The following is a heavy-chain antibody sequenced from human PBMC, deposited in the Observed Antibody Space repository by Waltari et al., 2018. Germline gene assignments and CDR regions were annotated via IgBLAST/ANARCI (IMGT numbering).Heavy chain of an antibody. V-gene: IGHV4-39*07. CDR3: AREYPAGKADY. Sequence: QLQLQESGPGLVKPSETLSLTCTVSGASIGSGEYFWGWIRQPPGKGLEWIGSIHNVGSTYYSPSLRSRVSLSMDTSKNQFSLKLSSVTAADTAVYYCAREYPAGKADYWGQGTLVTVSS. J-gene: IGHJ4*02. D-gene: IGHD6-13*01. CDR2: IHNVGST. CDR1: GASIGSGEYF.